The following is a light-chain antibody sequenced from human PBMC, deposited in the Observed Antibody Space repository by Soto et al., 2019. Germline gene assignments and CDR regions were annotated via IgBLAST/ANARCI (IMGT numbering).Light chain of an antibody. V-gene: IGKV3-20*01. Sequence: EIVLTHSPATLSVSPVERATLSCRASQSVSILLAWYQQKPGQAPRLLIYGASNRATGIPDRFSGSGSGTDFTLTISRLEPEDFAVYYCQQYGSSPPWKCGQGTKGDIK. J-gene: IGKJ1*01. CDR2: GAS. CDR1: QSVSIL. CDR3: QQYGSSPPWK.